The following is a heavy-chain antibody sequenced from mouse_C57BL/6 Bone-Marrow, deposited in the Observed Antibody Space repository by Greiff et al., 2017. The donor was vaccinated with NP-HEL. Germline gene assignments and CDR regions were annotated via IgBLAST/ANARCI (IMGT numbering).Heavy chain of an antibody. J-gene: IGHJ1*03. CDR2: ISNGGGST. Sequence: EVKLVESGGGLVQPGGSLKLSCAASGFTFSDYYMYWVRQTPEKRLEWVAYISNGGGSTYYPDTVKGRFTISRDNAKNTLYLQMSRLKSEDTAMYYCARRGYFDVWGTGTTVTVSS. CDR3: ARRGYFDV. V-gene: IGHV5-12*01. CDR1: GFTFSDYY.